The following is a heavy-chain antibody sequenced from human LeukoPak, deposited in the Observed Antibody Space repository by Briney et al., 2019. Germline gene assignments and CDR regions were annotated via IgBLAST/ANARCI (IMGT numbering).Heavy chain of an antibody. CDR1: GYTFTSYG. D-gene: IGHD6-19*01. CDR2: ISAYNGNT. J-gene: IGHJ4*02. V-gene: IGHV1-18*01. Sequence: ASVKVSCKASGYTFTSYGISWVRQAPGQGLEWMGWISAYNGNTNYAQKLQGRVTMTTDTSTSTAYMELRSLRSDDTAVYYCARDGHSSSWYWYSSGWYGNCFDYWGQGTLVTVSS. CDR3: ARDGHSSSWYWYSSGWYGNCFDY.